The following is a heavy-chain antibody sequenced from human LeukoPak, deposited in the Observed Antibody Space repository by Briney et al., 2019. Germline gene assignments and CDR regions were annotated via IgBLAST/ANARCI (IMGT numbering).Heavy chain of an antibody. J-gene: IGHJ4*02. CDR2: ISSSGSTI. Sequence: GGSLRLPCAASGFTFSDYYMSWIRQAPGKGLEWVSYISSSGSTIYYAASVKGRFTISRDNAKNSLYLQMNSLRAEDTAVYYCARDGGFWELPYFDYWGQGTLVTVSS. V-gene: IGHV3-11*01. D-gene: IGHD1-26*01. CDR3: ARDGGFWELPYFDY. CDR1: GFTFSDYY.